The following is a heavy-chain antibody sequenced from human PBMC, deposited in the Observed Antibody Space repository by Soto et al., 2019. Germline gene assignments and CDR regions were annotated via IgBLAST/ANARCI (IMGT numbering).Heavy chain of an antibody. J-gene: IGHJ4*02. D-gene: IGHD3-10*01. V-gene: IGHV4-31*03. Sequence: PSETLSLTCTVSGGSIGSGGYYWSWIRQHPGKGLEWIGYIYYSGSTYYNPSLKSRVTISVDTSKNQFSLKLSSVTAADTAVYYCAREGIAGYYGSGSYYDYWGQGTLLTVSS. CDR3: AREGIAGYYGSGSYYDY. CDR1: GGSIGSGGYY. CDR2: IYYSGST.